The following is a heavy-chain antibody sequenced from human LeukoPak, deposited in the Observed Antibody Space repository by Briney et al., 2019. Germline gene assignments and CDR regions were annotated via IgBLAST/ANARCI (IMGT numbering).Heavy chain of an antibody. J-gene: IGHJ6*03. CDR3: ARVDSSGYYYYYYYYMDV. CDR2: ISAYNGNT. CDR1: GYTFTSYG. Sequence: ASVKVSCKASGYTFTSYGISWVRQAPGQGLEWMGWISAYNGNTNYAQKLQGRVTMTTDTSTSTAYMELRSLRSDDTAVYYCARVDSSGYYYYYYYYMDVWGKGTTVTISS. V-gene: IGHV1-18*01. D-gene: IGHD3-22*01.